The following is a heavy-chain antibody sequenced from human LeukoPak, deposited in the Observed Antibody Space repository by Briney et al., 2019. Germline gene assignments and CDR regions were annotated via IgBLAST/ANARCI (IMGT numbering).Heavy chain of an antibody. Sequence: GGSLRLSCAASGFTVSSNEMSWVREAPGEGLEWVSVIYSSGSTYYADSVKGRFTISRDNSKNTLYLQMNSLRAEDTAVYYCAKEKDSPGPLIDYWGQGTLVTVSS. V-gene: IGHV3-53*01. CDR1: GFTVSSNE. CDR2: IYSSGST. D-gene: IGHD1-1*01. CDR3: AKEKDSPGPLIDY. J-gene: IGHJ4*02.